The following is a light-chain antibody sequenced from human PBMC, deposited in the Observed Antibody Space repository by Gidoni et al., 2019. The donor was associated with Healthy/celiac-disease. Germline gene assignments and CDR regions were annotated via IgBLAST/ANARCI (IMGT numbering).Light chain of an antibody. J-gene: IGKJ4*01. V-gene: IGKV1-39*01. CDR2: AAS. CDR1: QSISSY. CDR3: QRSYSTALT. Sequence: DIQMTQSPSSLSASVGDRVTITCRASQSISSYLNWYQPKPGQAPKLLIYAASSLQSGVPSWFSGSGSGTDFTLTISSLQPEDFATYYCQRSYSTALTFGGGTKVEIK.